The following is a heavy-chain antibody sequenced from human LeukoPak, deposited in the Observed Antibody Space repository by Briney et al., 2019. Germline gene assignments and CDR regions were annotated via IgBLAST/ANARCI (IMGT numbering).Heavy chain of an antibody. Sequence: GGSLRLSCAASGFTVSNNYMNWVRQAPGKGLEWVSTVYGGGDTFYADSVKGRFTISRDNAKNSLYLQMNSLRAEDTAVYYCARDSRYNWNPYYYYYMDVWGKGTTVTVSS. D-gene: IGHD1-20*01. V-gene: IGHV3-66*01. J-gene: IGHJ6*03. CDR2: VYGGGDT. CDR1: GFTVSNNY. CDR3: ARDSRYNWNPYYYYYMDV.